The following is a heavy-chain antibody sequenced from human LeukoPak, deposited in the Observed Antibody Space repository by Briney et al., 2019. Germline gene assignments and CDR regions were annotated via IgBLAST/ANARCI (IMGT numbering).Heavy chain of an antibody. CDR3: ASALSD. Sequence: GLLWVSRINSDGSSTSYADSVKGRFTISRDNAKNTLYPQMSSLRAEDTAVYYCASALSDWGQGTLVTVSS. D-gene: IGHD3-16*02. CDR2: INSDGSST. J-gene: IGHJ4*02. V-gene: IGHV3-74*01.